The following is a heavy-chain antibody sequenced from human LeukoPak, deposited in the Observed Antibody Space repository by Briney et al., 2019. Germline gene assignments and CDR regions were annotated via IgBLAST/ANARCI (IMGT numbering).Heavy chain of an antibody. J-gene: IGHJ4*02. CDR3: ARKREGPTTGIDY. CDR2: IYSSGSS. D-gene: IGHD1-26*01. V-gene: IGHV4-39*07. CDR1: GGSISSTNSY. Sequence: PSETLSLTCTVSGGSISSTNSYWGWIRQSPRTGLEWIGNIYSSGSSYYNPSLKSRVTISIDTSENQFSLKLTSVTAADTTVYYCARKREGPTTGIDYWGQGTLVTVSS.